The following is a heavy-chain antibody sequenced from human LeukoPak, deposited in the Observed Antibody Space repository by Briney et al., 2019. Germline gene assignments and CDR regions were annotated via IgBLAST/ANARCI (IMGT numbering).Heavy chain of an antibody. CDR1: GFTFSSYW. CDR3: AREVDRPLDY. V-gene: IGHV3-74*01. CDR2: INTDGSST. J-gene: IGHJ4*02. Sequence: GGSLRLSRAASGFTFSSYWMHWVRQAPGKGLVWVSRINTDGSSTSYADSVKGRFTISRDNAKNTLYLQMNSLRAEDTAVHYCAREVDRPLDYWGQGTLVTVSS. D-gene: IGHD3-22*01.